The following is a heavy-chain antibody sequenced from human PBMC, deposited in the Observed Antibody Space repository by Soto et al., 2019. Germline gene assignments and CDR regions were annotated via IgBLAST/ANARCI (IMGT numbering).Heavy chain of an antibody. CDR2: ISSSSSYI. CDR3: ARDANGGYSGYDVGEGNY. Sequence: VGSLRLSCAASGFTFSSYSMNWVRQAPGKGLEWVSSISSSSSYIYYADSVKGRFTISRDNAKNSLYLQMNSLRAEDTAVYYCARDANGGYSGYDVGEGNYWGQGTLVTVSS. J-gene: IGHJ4*02. D-gene: IGHD5-12*01. V-gene: IGHV3-21*01. CDR1: GFTFSSYS.